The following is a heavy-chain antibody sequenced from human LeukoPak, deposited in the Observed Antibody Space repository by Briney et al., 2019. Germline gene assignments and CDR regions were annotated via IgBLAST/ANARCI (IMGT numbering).Heavy chain of an antibody. D-gene: IGHD5-24*01. CDR2: IIPIFGTA. CDR3: AASRGAGSMDV. V-gene: IGHV1-69*01. Sequence: GASVKVSCKASGGTFSSYAISWVRQAPGQGLEWMGGIIPIFGTANYAQKFQGRVTITADESTSTAYMELSSLRSEDTSVYYCAASRGAGSMDVWGKGPPVPVSS. J-gene: IGHJ6*03. CDR1: GGTFSSYA.